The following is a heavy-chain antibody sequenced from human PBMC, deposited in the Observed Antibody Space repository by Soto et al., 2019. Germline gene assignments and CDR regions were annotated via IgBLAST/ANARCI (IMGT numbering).Heavy chain of an antibody. CDR3: ARGVDFEGFSPYGMDV. D-gene: IGHD3-3*01. V-gene: IGHV4-30-4*01. CDR1: GGSINTGDYY. J-gene: IGHJ6*01. CDR2: IYYSGTT. Sequence: QMQLQESGPGLVKASQTLSLTCTVSGGSINTGDYYWTWIRQPRGKGLEWIGYIYYSGTTYYNPSLKSRVSLSLDTSKNHFSLRLTSVTAADTAVYYCARGVDFEGFSPYGMDVW.